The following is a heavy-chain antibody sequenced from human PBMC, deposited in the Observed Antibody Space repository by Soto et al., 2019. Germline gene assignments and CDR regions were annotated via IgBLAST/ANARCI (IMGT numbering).Heavy chain of an antibody. CDR2: IYSGGST. CDR3: ARDGERGGYLFDY. CDR1: GFIVSSNY. V-gene: IGHV3-53*04. D-gene: IGHD5-18*01. J-gene: IGHJ4*02. Sequence: EVQLVESGGGLVQPGGSLRLSCAASGFIVSSNYMNWVRQAPGKGLEWVSVIYSGGSTQYADSVKGRFTISRHNSKNTLYLQMNSLRAEDTAVYYCARDGERGGYLFDYWGQGTLVTVSS.